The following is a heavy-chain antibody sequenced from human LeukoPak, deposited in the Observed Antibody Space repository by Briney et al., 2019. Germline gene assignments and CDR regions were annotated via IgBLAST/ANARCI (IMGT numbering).Heavy chain of an antibody. V-gene: IGHV1-2*02. CDR2: LNPNSGGT. Sequence: GASVKVSCKASGYTVTGHYLHWVRQAPGQGLEWMGWLNPNSGGTIYAQKFQGRVTMTRDTSINTAYMELNSLTSDDTAMYYCAKDAYSGFSSSYNMDSWGQGTLVTVSS. CDR3: AKDAYSGFSSSYNMDS. CDR1: GYTVTGHY. D-gene: IGHD5-18*01. J-gene: IGHJ4*02.